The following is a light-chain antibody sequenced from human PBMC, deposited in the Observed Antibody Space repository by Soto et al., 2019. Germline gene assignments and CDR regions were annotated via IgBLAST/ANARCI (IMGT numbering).Light chain of an antibody. Sequence: IQMTQSPSSLSASVGDRVTITCRASQRISTSLNLYKHKVGRATKLLIYAAFSLQTWVPSRVSGSGSGTDYTRNISSLQPEELETSSWQQSYLTPRTFGQGTKLEIK. CDR1: QRISTS. J-gene: IGKJ2*01. V-gene: IGKV1-39*01. CDR3: QQSYLTPRT. CDR2: AAF.